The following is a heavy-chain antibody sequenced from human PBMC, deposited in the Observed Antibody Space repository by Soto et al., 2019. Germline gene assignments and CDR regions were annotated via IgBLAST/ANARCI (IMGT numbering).Heavy chain of an antibody. CDR2: IWYDGTKK. J-gene: IGHJ6*02. CDR1: GFTFNYYG. V-gene: IGHV3-33*01. D-gene: IGHD1-26*01. Sequence: GGSLILSCVASGFTFNYYGIHWVRQAPGKGLEWVAVIWYDGTKKDYVDSVQGRFTVSRDNSRNTVHLQMNSLRADDTAIYYCARDGSSTHLYYGLDVWGQGTLVTVSS. CDR3: ARDGSSTHLYYGLDV.